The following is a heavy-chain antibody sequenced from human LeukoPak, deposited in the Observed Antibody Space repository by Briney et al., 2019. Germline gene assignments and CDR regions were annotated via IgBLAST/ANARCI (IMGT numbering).Heavy chain of an antibody. D-gene: IGHD2-2*01. J-gene: IGHJ4*02. Sequence: GGSLRLSCAASGFTFSSYAMSWIRQAPGKGLEWVSAISGSGGSTYYADSVKGRFTISRDNSKNTLYLQMNSLRAEDTAVYYCADCRYQLPPRYWGQGTLVTVSS. CDR1: GFTFSSYA. CDR2: ISGSGGST. V-gene: IGHV3-23*01. CDR3: ADCRYQLPPRY.